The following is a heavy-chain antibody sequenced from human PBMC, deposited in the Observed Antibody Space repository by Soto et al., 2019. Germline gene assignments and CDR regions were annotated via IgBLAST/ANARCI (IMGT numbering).Heavy chain of an antibody. CDR3: ARALDGDYGFDY. V-gene: IGHV3-13*01. J-gene: IGHJ4*02. Sequence: EVQLVESGGGLVQPGGSLRLSCAASGFTFSSYDMHWVRQATGKGLEWVSAIGTAGDTYYPGSVKGRFTISRENAKNSLYLQMNSLRAGDTAVYYWARALDGDYGFDYWGQGTLVTVSS. CDR2: IGTAGDT. CDR1: GFTFSSYD. D-gene: IGHD4-17*01.